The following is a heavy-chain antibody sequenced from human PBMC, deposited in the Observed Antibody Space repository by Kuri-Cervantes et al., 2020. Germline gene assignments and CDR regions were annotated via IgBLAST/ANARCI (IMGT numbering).Heavy chain of an antibody. CDR2: IYYSGST. V-gene: IGHV4-39*02. Sequence: SETLSLTCTVSGGPIRSSSYYWGWIRQPPGKGLEWIGSIYYSGSTYYNPSLKSRVTISVDTSKNQFSLKLSSVTAADTAVYYCARDIPSAVAGSGYYYDGMDVWGQGNTVNVSS. CDR3: ARDIPSAVAGSGYYYDGMDV. J-gene: IGHJ6*02. CDR1: GGPIRSSSYY. D-gene: IGHD6-19*01.